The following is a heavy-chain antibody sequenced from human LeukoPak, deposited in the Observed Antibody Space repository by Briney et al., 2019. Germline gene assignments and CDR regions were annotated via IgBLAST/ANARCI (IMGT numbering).Heavy chain of an antibody. D-gene: IGHD1-26*01. J-gene: IGHJ3*02. CDR2: ISSNGGST. Sequence: PGGSLRLSCAASGFTFSSYAMHWVRQAPGKGLEYVSGISSNGGSTYYANSVKGRFTISRGHSKDPLYLQMGSLRAEDMAVYYCARGQVGAINDAFDIWGQGTMVTVSS. CDR1: GFTFSSYA. CDR3: ARGQVGAINDAFDI. V-gene: IGHV3-64*01.